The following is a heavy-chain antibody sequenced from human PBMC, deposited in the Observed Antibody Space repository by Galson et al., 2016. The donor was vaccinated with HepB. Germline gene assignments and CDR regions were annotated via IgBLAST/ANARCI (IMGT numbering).Heavy chain of an antibody. J-gene: IGHJ4*02. CDR1: GLTFSSYG. CDR2: ISYDGSKI. D-gene: IGHD3-22*01. V-gene: IGHV3-30*18. CDR3: AKVTTYYYDGSGYYGKDY. Sequence: SLRLSCAVSGLTFSSYGMHWVRQAPGKGLEWMTVISYDGSKIYYADSVKGRFTISRDNSNNTLSLQMTSLRAEDTAVYYCAKVTTYYYDGSGYYGKDYWGQGTLVTVSS.